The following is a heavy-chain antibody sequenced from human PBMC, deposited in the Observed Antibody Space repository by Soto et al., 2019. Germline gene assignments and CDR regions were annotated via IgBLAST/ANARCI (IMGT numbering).Heavy chain of an antibody. CDR2: SYYSGNT. CDR1: GDAISRGGYY. J-gene: IGHJ5*01. Sequence: QVQLQESGPGLVKPSQTLSLTCNVSGDAISRGGYYWGCIRQHPGTGLQWLGYSYYSGNTYYSPSLRGRITISVDMSGNKFSLKLTSATAADTAVYYCVLCRGDTGCGPGGWWFDSWGQGILVTVSS. CDR3: VLCRGDTGCGPGGWWFDS. V-gene: IGHV4-31*03. D-gene: IGHD5-12*01.